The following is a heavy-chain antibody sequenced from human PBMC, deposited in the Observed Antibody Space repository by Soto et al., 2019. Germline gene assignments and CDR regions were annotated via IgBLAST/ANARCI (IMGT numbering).Heavy chain of an antibody. CDR3: ARGLEWSRSLDP. CDR2: MNPNSGNT. CDR1: GYTFTSYD. Sequence: QVQLVQSGAEVKKPGASVKVSCKASGYTFTSYDINWVRQATGQGLEWMGWMNPNSGNTGHAQNFQGRVTMTRNTSLSSAYMELSSLRSEETAVYYCARGLEWSRSLDPWGQGTLVTVSA. D-gene: IGHD3-3*01. J-gene: IGHJ5*02. V-gene: IGHV1-8*01.